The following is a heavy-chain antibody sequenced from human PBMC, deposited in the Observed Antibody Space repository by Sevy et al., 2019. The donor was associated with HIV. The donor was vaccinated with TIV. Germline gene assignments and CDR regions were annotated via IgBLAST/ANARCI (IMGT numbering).Heavy chain of an antibody. CDR1: GDSISSNY. CDR3: ARPEPSLYYGIDV. V-gene: IGHV4-59*01. CDR2: IYYGGMT. Sequence: KQSQTLSLTCTVSGDSISSNYWSWIRQPPGKGLEWIGYIYYGGMTNYNPSLKSRVTILEDTSKNQFSLRLSSVTAADTAVYYCARPEPSLYYGIDVWGQGTTVTVSS. J-gene: IGHJ6*02.